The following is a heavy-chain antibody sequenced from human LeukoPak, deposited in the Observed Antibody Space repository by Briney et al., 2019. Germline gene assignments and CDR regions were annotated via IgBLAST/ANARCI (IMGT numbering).Heavy chain of an antibody. D-gene: IGHD3-22*01. J-gene: IGHJ5*02. CDR2: MNPNSGNT. Sequence: GASVKVSCKASGYTFTNYDFNWMRQATGQGLEWMGWMNPNSGNTGYAQKFQGRVTMTRNTSISTAYMELSSLRSEDTAVYYCARGKEYYYDSSGSNWFDPWGQGTLVTVSS. CDR3: ARGKEYYYDSSGSNWFDP. V-gene: IGHV1-8*01. CDR1: GYTFTNYD.